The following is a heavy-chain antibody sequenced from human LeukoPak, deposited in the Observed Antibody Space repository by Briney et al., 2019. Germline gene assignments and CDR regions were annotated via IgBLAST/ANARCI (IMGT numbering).Heavy chain of an antibody. CDR1: GYTFTNYC. CDR3: ATSLPPYGFYLFDY. CDR2: VDPEDGET. J-gene: IGHJ4*02. D-gene: IGHD3-3*01. V-gene: IGHV1-69-2*01. Sequence: ASVKVSCKASGYTFTNYCMHWVRQAPGKGLEWMGRVDPEDGETIYAEKFQGRVTITADTSTDTAYMELSSLRSEDTAVYYCATSLPPYGFYLFDYGGQGTLVTVSS.